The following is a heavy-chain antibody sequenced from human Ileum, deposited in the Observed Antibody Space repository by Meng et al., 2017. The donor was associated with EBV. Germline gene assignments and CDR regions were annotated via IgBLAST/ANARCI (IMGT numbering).Heavy chain of an antibody. V-gene: IGHV3-74*01. J-gene: IGHJ4*02. CDR3: SRDLVGSDDY. CDR1: GFSFSSYW. Sequence: ELQLVEAGGALVQPGGSLRLSCAACGFSFSSYWMHWVRQAPGKGLVWVSRLNEDGAITTYADSVKGRFTISRDNAKNTLYLQMNSLRVEDTALYYCSRDLVGSDDYWGQGTLVTVSS. CDR2: LNEDGAIT.